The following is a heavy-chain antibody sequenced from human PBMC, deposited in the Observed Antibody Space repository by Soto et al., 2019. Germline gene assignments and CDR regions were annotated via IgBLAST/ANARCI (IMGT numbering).Heavy chain of an antibody. CDR1: GGTFSSYA. Sequence: QVQLVQSGAEVKKPGSSVKVSCKASGGTFSSYAISWVRQAPGQGLEWMGGIIPIFGTANYAQKFQGRVTITADESTSTAYMELSSLRSEDTAVYYCARDGDYYDSSGYYVFDYWGQGTLVTVSS. V-gene: IGHV1-69*01. J-gene: IGHJ4*02. CDR3: ARDGDYYDSSGYYVFDY. D-gene: IGHD3-22*01. CDR2: IIPIFGTA.